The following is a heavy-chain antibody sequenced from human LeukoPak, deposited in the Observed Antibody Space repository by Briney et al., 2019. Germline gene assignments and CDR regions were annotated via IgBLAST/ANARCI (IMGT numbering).Heavy chain of an antibody. Sequence: ASVKVSCKASGYTFTGYYMHWVRQAPGQGLEWMGWINPNSGGTNYAQKFQGRVTMTRDTSISTAYMELSRLRSDDTAVYYCAREDKEDIVVVVAATPDYWGQGTLVTVSS. D-gene: IGHD2-15*01. V-gene: IGHV1-2*02. J-gene: IGHJ4*02. CDR1: GYTFTGYY. CDR2: INPNSGGT. CDR3: AREDKEDIVVVVAATPDY.